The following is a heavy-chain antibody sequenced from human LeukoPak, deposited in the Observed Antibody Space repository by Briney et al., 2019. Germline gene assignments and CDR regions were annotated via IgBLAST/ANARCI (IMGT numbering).Heavy chain of an antibody. CDR3: ATDLYCSGGSCYSTVGDY. CDR2: FDPEDGET. J-gene: IGHJ4*02. Sequence: ASVKASCKVSGYTLTELSMHWVRQAPGKGLEWMGGFDPEDGETIYAQKFQGRVTMTEDTSTDTAYMELSSLRSEDTAVYYCATDLYCSGGSCYSTVGDYWGQGTLVTVSS. V-gene: IGHV1-24*01. CDR1: GYTLTELS. D-gene: IGHD2-15*01.